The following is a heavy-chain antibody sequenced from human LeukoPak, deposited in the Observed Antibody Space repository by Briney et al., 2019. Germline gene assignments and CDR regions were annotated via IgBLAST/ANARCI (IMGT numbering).Heavy chain of an antibody. V-gene: IGHV4-34*01. J-gene: IGHJ4*02. CDR1: GAFFSGYY. CDR2: INHSGST. CDR3: ARGLKFAYYYDSSGYYYERGYFDY. Sequence: SETLSLTCAVDGAFFSGYYWSWIRQPPGKGLEWIGEINHSGSTNYNPSLKSRVTISVDTSKNQFSLKLSSVTAADTAVYYCARGLKFAYYYDSSGYYYERGYFDYWGQGTLVTVSS. D-gene: IGHD3-22*01.